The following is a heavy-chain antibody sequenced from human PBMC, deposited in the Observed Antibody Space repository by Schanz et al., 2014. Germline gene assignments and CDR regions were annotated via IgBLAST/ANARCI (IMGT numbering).Heavy chain of an antibody. CDR2: IKHDGSEK. Sequence: EVQLVESGGGLVQPGGSLRLSCAASGFAFDTYWMSWVRQAPGKGLEWVANIKHDGSEKYYVDSVKGRFTISRDNAKNSMYLEVNGLRAEDTAVFNCARVGGTYYDFWSGVPPTVMHDGFDIWGQGTMVTVS. V-gene: IGHV3-7*01. CDR1: GFAFDTYW. CDR3: ARVGGTYYDFWSGVPPTVMHDGFDI. D-gene: IGHD3-3*01. J-gene: IGHJ3*02.